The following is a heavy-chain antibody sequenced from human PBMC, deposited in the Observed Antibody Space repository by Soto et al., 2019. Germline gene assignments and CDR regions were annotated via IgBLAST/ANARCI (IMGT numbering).Heavy chain of an antibody. V-gene: IGHV4-31*03. CDR2: IHYGGST. J-gene: IGHJ6*03. D-gene: IGHD1-26*01. CDR1: GDSISSGNYY. Sequence: QVQLQESGPGLVRHSQTLSLTCTVSGDSISSGNYYWSWIRPHPGKGLEWIGYIHYGGSTYNNQSLKSRVIISEDASKNQFSLTLTAVTAADTAVYYCGRSRGVYYYYMDVWGKGTTVTVSS. CDR3: GRSRGVYYYYMDV.